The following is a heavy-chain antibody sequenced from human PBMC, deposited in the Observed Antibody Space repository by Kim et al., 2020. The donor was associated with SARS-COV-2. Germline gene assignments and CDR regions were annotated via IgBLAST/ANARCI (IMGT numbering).Heavy chain of an antibody. Sequence: GGSLRLSCAASGFTFSSYAMSWVRQAPGKGLEWVAVISGSGSSTYYADSVKGRFTISRDNSKNTLYLQMNSLRAEDTAVYYCAKGATRKGYDSVWGCYRYPPLDYWGQGTLVTVSS. V-gene: IGHV3-23*01. CDR2: ISGSGSST. D-gene: IGHD3-16*02. CDR1: GFTFSSYA. CDR3: AKGATRKGYDSVWGCYRYPPLDY. J-gene: IGHJ4*02.